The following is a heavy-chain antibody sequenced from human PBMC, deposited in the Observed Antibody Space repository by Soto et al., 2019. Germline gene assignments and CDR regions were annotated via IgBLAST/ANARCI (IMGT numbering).Heavy chain of an antibody. V-gene: IGHV5-51*01. CDR2: IYPGDSDT. CDR1: GYSFTDYW. J-gene: IGHJ6*02. Sequence: PXESLKISCKCSGYSFTDYWIGLVLQMPGKGLELMGIIYPGDSDTRYSPSFQGQVTISVDKSISTASLQWSSLKASDTATYYCARHLGDHRYYSYGMDVWGQGTTVTVSS. CDR3: ARHLGDHRYYSYGMDV. D-gene: IGHD2-21*02.